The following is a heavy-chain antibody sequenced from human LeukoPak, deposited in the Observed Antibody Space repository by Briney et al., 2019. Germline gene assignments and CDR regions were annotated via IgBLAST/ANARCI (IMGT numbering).Heavy chain of an antibody. CDR3: AKGRIQPWSLGY. V-gene: IGHV3-33*06. Sequence: GGSLRLSCAASGFTFSHYAMHWVRQAPGKGLDWVAVIWYDGSNKYYADSVKGRFTISRDNSDNTPYLQMNSLRAEDTAVYYCAKGRIQPWSLGYWGQGSLVTVSS. D-gene: IGHD5-18*01. CDR1: GFTFSHYA. CDR2: IWYDGSNK. J-gene: IGHJ4*02.